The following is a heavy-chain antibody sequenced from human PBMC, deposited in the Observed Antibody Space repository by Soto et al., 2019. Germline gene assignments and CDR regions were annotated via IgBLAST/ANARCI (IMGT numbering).Heavy chain of an antibody. D-gene: IGHD6-6*01. J-gene: IGHJ6*02. V-gene: IGHV3-23*01. Sequence: EVQLLESGGGLVQPGGSLRLSCAASGFTFSSYAMSWVRQAPGKGLEWVSAISGSGGSTYYADSVKGRFTISRDNSKNTLYLQMNSLRAEDTAVYYCAKASSSSFRAVYYYYGMDVWGQGTTVTVSS. CDR3: AKASSSSFRAVYYYYGMDV. CDR1: GFTFSSYA. CDR2: ISGSGGST.